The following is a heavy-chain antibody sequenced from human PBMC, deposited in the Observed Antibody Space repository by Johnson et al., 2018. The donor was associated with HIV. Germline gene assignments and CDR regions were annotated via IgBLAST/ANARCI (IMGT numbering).Heavy chain of an antibody. CDR3: ARGRAYYYDSSGDAFDI. Sequence: QVQLVESGGGVVQPGGSLRLSCAASGFTFRAYGIHWVRQAPGKGLEWVAFIRFCGSQKYYADSVKGRFTISRDNSKNTLYLQMNSLRAEDTAVYYCARGRAYYYDSSGDAFDIWGQGTMVTVSS. V-gene: IGHV3-30*02. J-gene: IGHJ3*02. D-gene: IGHD3-22*01. CDR1: GFTFRAYG. CDR2: IRFCGSQK.